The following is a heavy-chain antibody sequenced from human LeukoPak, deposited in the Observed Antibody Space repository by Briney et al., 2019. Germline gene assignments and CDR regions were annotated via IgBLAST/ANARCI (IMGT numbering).Heavy chain of an antibody. CDR1: GASISGYY. CDR2: IYYSGRT. CDR3: ARVAQHYYYGMDV. Sequence: SETLSLTCNVSGASISGYYWSWIRQPPGKGLEWIGYIYYSGRTTYNPSLKTRVTISGDTSKNHFSLKLTSVTAADTAVYYCARVAQHYYYGMDVWGHGTTVTVSS. V-gene: IGHV4-59*01. J-gene: IGHJ6*02.